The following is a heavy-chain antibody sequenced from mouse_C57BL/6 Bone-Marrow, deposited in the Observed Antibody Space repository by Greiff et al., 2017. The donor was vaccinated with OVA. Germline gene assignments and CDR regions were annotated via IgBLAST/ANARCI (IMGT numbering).Heavy chain of an antibody. D-gene: IGHD2-2*01. J-gene: IGHJ4*01. CDR3: ARDWVTRYYAMDY. V-gene: IGHV1-82*01. CDR1: GYAFSSSW. Sequence: QVQLQQSGPELVKPGASVKISCKASGYAFSSSWMNWVKQRPGKGLEWIGRIYPGDGDTNYNGKFKGKATLTADKSSSTAYMQLSSLTSEDSAVYFCARDWVTRYYAMDYWGQGTSVTVSS. CDR2: IYPGDGDT.